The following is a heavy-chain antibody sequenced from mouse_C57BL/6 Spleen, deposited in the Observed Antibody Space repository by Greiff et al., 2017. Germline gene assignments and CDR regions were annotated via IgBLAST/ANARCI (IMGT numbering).Heavy chain of an antibody. J-gene: IGHJ2*01. D-gene: IGHD4-1*01. CDR3: ARSNWDVEDYFDY. V-gene: IGHV1-53*01. Sequence: QVQLKQPGTELVKPGASVKLSCKASGYTFTSYWMHWVKQRPGQGLEWIGNINPSNGGTNYNEKFKSKATLTVDKSSSTAYMQLSSLTSEDSAVYYCARSNWDVEDYFDYWGQGTTLTVSS. CDR2: INPSNGGT. CDR1: GYTFTSYW.